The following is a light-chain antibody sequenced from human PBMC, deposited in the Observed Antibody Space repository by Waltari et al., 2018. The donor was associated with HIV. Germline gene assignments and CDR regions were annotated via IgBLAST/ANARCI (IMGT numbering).Light chain of an antibody. V-gene: IGLV2-14*03. J-gene: IGLJ1*01. CDR1: SSDVGGYKY. CDR3: SSYTTSNTPYV. CDR2: DVS. Sequence: QSALTQPASVSGSPGQSITISCAGTSSDVGGYKYVSWYQQHPGKAPRHMIYDVSNRPSGVSNRVSGSKSGNTASLTISGLQAEDEADYYCSSYTTSNTPYVFGTGTKVTVL.